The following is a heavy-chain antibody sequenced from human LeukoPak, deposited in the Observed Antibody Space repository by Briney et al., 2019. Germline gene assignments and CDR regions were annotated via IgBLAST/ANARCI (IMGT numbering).Heavy chain of an antibody. Sequence: NPSETLSLTCTVSGYSISSGYYWGWIRQPPGKGLEWIGSIYHSGSTYYNPSLKSRVTISVDTSKNQFSLKLSSVTAADTAVYYCARLGTITAAAFRRYYYYYMDVWGKGTTVTISS. CDR1: GYSISSGYY. CDR2: IYHSGST. J-gene: IGHJ6*03. CDR3: ARLGTITAAAFRRYYYYYMDV. D-gene: IGHD5-24*01. V-gene: IGHV4-38-2*02.